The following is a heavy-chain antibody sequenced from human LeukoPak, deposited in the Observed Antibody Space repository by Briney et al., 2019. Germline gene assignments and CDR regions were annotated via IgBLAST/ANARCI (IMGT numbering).Heavy chain of an antibody. D-gene: IGHD1-26*01. CDR1: GFTFNNYA. J-gene: IGHJ4*02. CDR3: AKDLGFSGSYGY. V-gene: IGHV3-23*01. Sequence: GGSLRLSCATSGFTFNNYAMNWVRQAPGKGLEWVSVISGGGRTTYYADSVRGRFTISRDDSKNTLYLQMNNLRAEDTAVYYCAKDLGFSGSYGYWGQGTLVTVSS. CDR2: ISGGGRTT.